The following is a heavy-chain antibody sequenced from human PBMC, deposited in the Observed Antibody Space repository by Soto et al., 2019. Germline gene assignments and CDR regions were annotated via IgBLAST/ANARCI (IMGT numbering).Heavy chain of an antibody. D-gene: IGHD2-21*01. CDR3: ARDHIAGSALHY. Sequence: EVQLVESGGGLVQPGGSLRLSCAASGFTFTTYWMAWVRQAPGAGLEWVANINQDGGQTYYYVDSVKGRFTISRDNAKNSLYLQMNSLSAEDTAIYYCARDHIAGSALHYWGQGTLVTVSS. CDR2: INQDGGQTY. V-gene: IGHV3-7*05. CDR1: GFTFTTYW. J-gene: IGHJ4*02.